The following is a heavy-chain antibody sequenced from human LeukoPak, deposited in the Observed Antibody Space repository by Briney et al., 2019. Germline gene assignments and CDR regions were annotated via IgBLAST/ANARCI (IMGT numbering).Heavy chain of an antibody. Sequence: GGSLRLSCAASGFTFSSYGMSWVRQAPGKGLEWVSAISGSGGSTYYADSVKGRFTISRDNAKNTLYLQMNSLRAEDTAVYYCASFGELPYFDYWGQGTLVTVSS. CDR2: ISGSGGST. CDR3: ASFGELPYFDY. J-gene: IGHJ4*02. CDR1: GFTFSSYG. D-gene: IGHD3-10*01. V-gene: IGHV3-23*01.